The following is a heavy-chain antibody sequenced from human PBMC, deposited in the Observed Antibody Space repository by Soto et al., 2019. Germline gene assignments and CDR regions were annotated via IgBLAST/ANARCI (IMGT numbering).Heavy chain of an antibody. D-gene: IGHD6-13*01. CDR2: IYYSGST. V-gene: IGHV4-59*01. CDR3: ARQVIAGRHYWYDP. Sequence: PSETLSLTCTVSGGSISSYYWSWIRQPPGKGLEWIGYIYYSGSTNYNPSLKSRVTISVDTSKNQFSLKLSSVTAADTAVYYCARQVIAGRHYWYDPWRHGTLVTVSS. J-gene: IGHJ5*02. CDR1: GGSISSYY.